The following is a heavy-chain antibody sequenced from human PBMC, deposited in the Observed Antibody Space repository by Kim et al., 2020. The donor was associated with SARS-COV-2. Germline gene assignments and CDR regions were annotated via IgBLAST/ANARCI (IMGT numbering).Heavy chain of an antibody. J-gene: IGHJ3*02. D-gene: IGHD1-1*01. CDR1: GFTFSDSA. Sequence: GGSLRLSCGASGFTFSDSAMHWVRRASGKGLEWVGGIRSKVNGYASAYSASGSGRFTISRDDSRNTAHLHMNSLKNEDTAVYYCTLVPGTPLDFWAAFA. CDR2: IRSKVNGYAS. CDR3: TLVPGTPLDFWAAFA. V-gene: IGHV3-73*01.